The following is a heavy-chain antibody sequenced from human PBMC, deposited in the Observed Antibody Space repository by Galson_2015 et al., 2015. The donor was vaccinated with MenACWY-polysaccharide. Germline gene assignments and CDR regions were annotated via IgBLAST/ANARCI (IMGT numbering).Heavy chain of an antibody. V-gene: IGHV3-30-3*01. Sequence: SLRLSCAASGFTFNSNAMHWVRQAPGQGLEWVAVISYDGSNKYYADSVKGRFTISRGNSRKTLYLQMNSLRAEDTAVYYCASGYCSRTICSPPFDYWGQGTLVTVSS. CDR3: ASGYCSRTICSPPFDY. CDR1: GFTFNSNA. J-gene: IGHJ4*02. D-gene: IGHD2-2*01. CDR2: ISYDGSNK.